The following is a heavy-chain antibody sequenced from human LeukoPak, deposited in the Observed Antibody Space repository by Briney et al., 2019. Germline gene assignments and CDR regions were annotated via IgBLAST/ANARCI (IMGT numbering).Heavy chain of an antibody. Sequence: ASVKVSCKASGYTFTSYGISWVRQAPGQGLEWMGWINPNSGGTNYAQKFQGRVTMTRDTSISTAYMELSRLRSDDTAVYYCARDRGVVRGVENYMDVWGKGTTVTISS. J-gene: IGHJ6*03. V-gene: IGHV1-2*02. CDR2: INPNSGGT. CDR1: GYTFTSYG. D-gene: IGHD3-10*01. CDR3: ARDRGVVRGVENYMDV.